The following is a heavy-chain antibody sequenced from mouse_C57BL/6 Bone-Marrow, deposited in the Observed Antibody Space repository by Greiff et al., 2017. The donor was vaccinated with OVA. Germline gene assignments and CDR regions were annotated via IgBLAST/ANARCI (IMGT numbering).Heavy chain of an antibody. J-gene: IGHJ2*01. CDR2: INYDGSST. CDR3: ARSVITTRHFDY. CDR1: GFTFSDYY. Sequence: EVMLVESEGGLVQPGSSMKLSCTASGFTFSDYYMAWVRQVPEKGLEWVANINYDGSSTYYLDSLKSRFIISRDNAKNILYLQMSSLKSEDTATYYCARSVITTRHFDYWGQGTTLTVSS. V-gene: IGHV5-16*01. D-gene: IGHD1-1*01.